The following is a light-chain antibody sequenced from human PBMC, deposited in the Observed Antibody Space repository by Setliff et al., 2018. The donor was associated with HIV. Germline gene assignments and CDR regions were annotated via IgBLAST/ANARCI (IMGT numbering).Light chain of an antibody. CDR2: DVI. CDR1: SNDIGGFDY. Sequence: QSVLTQPASVSGSPGQSIAISCTGTSNDIGGFDYVSWYQQHPGKAPKLVIYDVIKSPAGVSDRFSASKSGNTASLTISGLQAEDEADYYCSSFTITTTPSGSVFGTGTK. J-gene: IGLJ1*01. CDR3: SSFTITTTPSGSV. V-gene: IGLV2-14*03.